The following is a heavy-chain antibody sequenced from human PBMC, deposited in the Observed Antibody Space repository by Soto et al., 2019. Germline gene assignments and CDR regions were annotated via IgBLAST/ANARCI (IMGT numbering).Heavy chain of an antibody. CDR1: GYSFTSYW. Sequence: RGESLKISCKGSGYSFTSYWIGWVRQMPGKGLEWMGIIYPGDSDTRYSPSFQGQVTISADKSISTAYLQWSSLKASDTAMYYCARQVVLRYFDWLSHTSEFDYWGQGTLVTVSS. CDR3: ARQVVLRYFDWLSHTSEFDY. V-gene: IGHV5-51*01. CDR2: IYPGDSDT. J-gene: IGHJ4*02. D-gene: IGHD3-9*01.